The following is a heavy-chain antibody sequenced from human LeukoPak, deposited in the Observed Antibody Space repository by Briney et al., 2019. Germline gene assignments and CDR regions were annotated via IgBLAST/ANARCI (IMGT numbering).Heavy chain of an antibody. Sequence: PGGSLRLSCAASGLTFSSYAMSWVRQAPGKGLEWISYISGSGSTTYFADSVKGRFTISRDNAKKSMYLQMNSLRDEDTAVYYCARGFCSGGRCHFDYWGQGTLVTVSS. D-gene: IGHD2-15*01. V-gene: IGHV3-48*02. CDR1: GLTFSSYA. CDR3: ARGFCSGGRCHFDY. J-gene: IGHJ4*02. CDR2: ISGSGSTT.